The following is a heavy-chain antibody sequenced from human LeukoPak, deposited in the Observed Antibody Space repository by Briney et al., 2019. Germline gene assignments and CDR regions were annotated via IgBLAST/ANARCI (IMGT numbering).Heavy chain of an antibody. D-gene: IGHD3-22*01. V-gene: IGHV3-9*01. CDR1: GFTFDDYA. CDR2: ISWNSDNI. CDR3: AKEIYYDDHLFDY. J-gene: IGHJ4*02. Sequence: GRSLRLSCAASGFTFDDYAMHWVRQAPGKGLEWVSGISWNSDNIVYADSVKGRFTISRDNAKNSLYLQMDNLRAEDTAFYYCAKEIYYDDHLFDYWGQGTLVTVSS.